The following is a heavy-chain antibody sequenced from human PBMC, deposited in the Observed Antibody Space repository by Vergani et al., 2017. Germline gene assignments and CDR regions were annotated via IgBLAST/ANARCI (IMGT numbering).Heavy chain of an antibody. Sequence: QVQLVQSGAEVKKPGASVKVSCKASGYTFTSYGISWVRQAPGQGLEWMGWISAYNGNTNYARKLQGRVTMTTDASTSTAYMELRSLRSDDTAVYYCARTYALLWFGELLYDYWGQGTLVTVSS. V-gene: IGHV1-18*01. CDR1: GYTFTSYG. J-gene: IGHJ4*02. CDR3: ARTYALLWFGELLYDY. D-gene: IGHD3-10*01. CDR2: ISAYNGNT.